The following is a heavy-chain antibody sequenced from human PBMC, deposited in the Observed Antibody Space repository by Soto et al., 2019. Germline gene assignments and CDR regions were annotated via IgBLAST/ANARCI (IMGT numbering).Heavy chain of an antibody. CDR2: ISAYNGNT. D-gene: IGHD3-22*01. CDR1: GYTFTSYG. V-gene: IGHV1-18*01. CDR3: GRYYDGSGYIDAFDI. J-gene: IGHJ3*02. Sequence: QVQLVQSGAEVKKPGASVKVSCKASGYTFTSYGISWVRQAPGQGLEWMGWISAYNGNTNYAQKLQGRVTMTTDTSTSAAYMELSSLRSDDTVVYYGGRYYDGSGYIDAFDIWGQGTMVTVSS.